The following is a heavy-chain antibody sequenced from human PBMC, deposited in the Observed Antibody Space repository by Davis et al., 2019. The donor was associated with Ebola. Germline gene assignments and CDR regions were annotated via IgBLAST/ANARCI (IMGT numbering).Heavy chain of an antibody. Sequence: GESLKISCAASGFTFSSYGIHWVRQAPGKGLEWVAFISYDGSNKYYADSVKGRFTISRDNSKNTLYLQMNSLRAEDTAVYYCAKIGGSSGWQDYWGQGTLVTVSS. V-gene: IGHV3-30*02. CDR2: ISYDGSNK. CDR1: GFTFSSYG. D-gene: IGHD6-19*01. CDR3: AKIGGSSGWQDY. J-gene: IGHJ4*02.